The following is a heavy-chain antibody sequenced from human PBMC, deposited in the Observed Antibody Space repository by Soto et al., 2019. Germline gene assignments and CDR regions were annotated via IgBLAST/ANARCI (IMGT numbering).Heavy chain of an antibody. CDR1: GGTFSSYA. V-gene: IGHV1-69*05. CDR3: ARPYSSSWYYYYGMDV. J-gene: IGHJ6*02. D-gene: IGHD6-13*01. Sequence: SVKVSFKASGGTFSSYAISWVRQAPGQGLEWMGGIIPIFGTANYAQKFQGRVTMTTDTSTSTAYMELRSLRSDDTAVYYCARPYSSSWYYYYGMDVWGQGTTVTVSS. CDR2: IIPIFGTA.